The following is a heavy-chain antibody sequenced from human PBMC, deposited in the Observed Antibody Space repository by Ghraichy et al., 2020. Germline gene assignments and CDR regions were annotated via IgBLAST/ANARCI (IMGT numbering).Heavy chain of an antibody. Sequence: SETLSLSCIMSDDSTVDDCWSWLRQPAGKGLEWLGRIDSTGHTLSNLSPGGRIDMSMDTSGNHFYLNLKSVTAADTAVYYCLRDGTLAERGHAFGSWGPGTLVVVSS. V-gene: IGHV4-4*07. CDR2: IDSTGHT. CDR1: DDSTVDDC. D-gene: IGHD3-3*02. CDR3: LRDGTLAERGHAFGS. J-gene: IGHJ3*02.